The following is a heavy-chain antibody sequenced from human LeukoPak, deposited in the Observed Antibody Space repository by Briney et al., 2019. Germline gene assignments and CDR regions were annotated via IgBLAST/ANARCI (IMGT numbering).Heavy chain of an antibody. CDR3: ARGRRVLSGYAFDI. Sequence: ASVRVSCKASGYTFTSYDINWVRQTTGQGLEWMGWVNPNSGNTGYAQKFQGRVTITRNTSISTAYMELSSLRSEDTAVYYCARGRRVLSGYAFDIWGQGTMVTVSS. D-gene: IGHD3-3*01. V-gene: IGHV1-8*03. J-gene: IGHJ3*02. CDR2: VNPNSGNT. CDR1: GYTFTSYD.